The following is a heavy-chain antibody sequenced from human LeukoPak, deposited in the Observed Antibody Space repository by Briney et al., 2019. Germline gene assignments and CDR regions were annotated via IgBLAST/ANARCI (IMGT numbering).Heavy chain of an antibody. CDR3: ARPKSYCGGDCYPDQFHN. V-gene: IGHV4-39*01. Sequence: PSETLSLTCTVSGFSISSSDFYWGWIRQPPGKGLEWIATISYSGRTYYNPSLKTRLTISVDTSKNQFSLKLLSVAAADTAVYYCARPKSYCGGDCYPDQFHNWGQGTLVTVSS. D-gene: IGHD2-21*02. CDR1: GFSISSSDFY. CDR2: ISYSGRT. J-gene: IGHJ4*02.